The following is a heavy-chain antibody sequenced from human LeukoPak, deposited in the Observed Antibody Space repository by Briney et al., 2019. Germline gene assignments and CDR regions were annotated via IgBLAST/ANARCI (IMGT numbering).Heavy chain of an antibody. J-gene: IGHJ4*02. CDR2: IISDGSTT. CDR1: GFTFSSYS. Sequence: PGGSLRLSCAASGFTFSSYSMNWVRQAPGKGLEWVSRIISDGSTTNYADSVEGRFTISRDNAKNTLFLQMNSLRAEDTAVYYCARGWEQQGVGAFHVWGQGTLVTVPS. CDR3: ARGWEQQGVGAFHV. V-gene: IGHV3-74*01. D-gene: IGHD1/OR15-1a*01.